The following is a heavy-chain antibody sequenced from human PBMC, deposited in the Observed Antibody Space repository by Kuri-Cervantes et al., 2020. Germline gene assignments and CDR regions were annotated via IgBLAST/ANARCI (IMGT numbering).Heavy chain of an antibody. J-gene: IGHJ3*02. CDR1: GFTFSDYY. Sequence: LSLTCAASGFTFSDYYMSWIRQAPGKGLEWVSYISSSGSTIYYADSVKGRFTISRDNAKNSLYLQMNSLRAEDAAVYYCAREPRGGYDPERGDAFGIWGQGTMVTVSS. CDR2: ISSSGSTI. V-gene: IGHV3-11*01. D-gene: IGHD5-12*01. CDR3: AREPRGGYDPERGDAFGI.